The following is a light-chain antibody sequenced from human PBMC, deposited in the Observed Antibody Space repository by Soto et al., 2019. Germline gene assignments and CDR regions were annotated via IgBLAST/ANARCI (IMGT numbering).Light chain of an antibody. CDR3: QHVGGTTFT. CDR2: GAS. CDR1: HSVSRNY. J-gene: IGKJ5*01. V-gene: IGKV3-20*01. Sequence: EIVLTQSPDTLSLSPGERATLSCRASHSVSRNYLAWYQQKPGQAPRLLIYGASSRATGIPERFSGSGSGTHFTLTICRLGPGDFAVYYCQHVGGTTFTFGQGTRLEIK.